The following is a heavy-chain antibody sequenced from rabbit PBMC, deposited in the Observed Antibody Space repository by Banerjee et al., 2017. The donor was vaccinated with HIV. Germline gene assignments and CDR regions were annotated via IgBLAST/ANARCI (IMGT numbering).Heavy chain of an antibody. CDR3: ARGYAGYAGYGYAMDYFNL. Sequence: QQQLEESGGGLVKPGGTLTLTCTASGFSFSSSYYMCWVRQAPGKGLEWIACIYAGSSGSTYYASWAKGRFTISKTSSTTVTLQMTSLTAADTATYFCARGYAGYAGYGYAMDYFNLWGPGTLVTVS. V-gene: IGHV1S45*01. D-gene: IGHD6-1*01. CDR2: IYAGSSGST. J-gene: IGHJ4*01. CDR1: GFSFSSSYY.